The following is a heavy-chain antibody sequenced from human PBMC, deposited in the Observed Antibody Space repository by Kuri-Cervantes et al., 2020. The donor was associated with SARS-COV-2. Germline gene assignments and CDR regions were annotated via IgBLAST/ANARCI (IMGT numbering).Heavy chain of an antibody. V-gene: IGHV7-4-1*02. J-gene: IGHJ5*02. CDR3: ARAWEVRGVMSNWFDP. CDR2: NNTNTGNP. D-gene: IGHD3-10*01. CDR1: GGTFSSYA. Sequence: ASVKVSCKASGGTFSSYAISWVRQAPGQGLEWMGWNNTNTGNPTYAQGFTGRFVFSLDTSVSTAYLQISSLKAEDTAVYYCARAWEVRGVMSNWFDPWGQGTLVTVSS.